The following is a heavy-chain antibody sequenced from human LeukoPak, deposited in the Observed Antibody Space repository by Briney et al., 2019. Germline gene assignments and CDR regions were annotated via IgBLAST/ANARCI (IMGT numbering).Heavy chain of an antibody. V-gene: IGHV3-74*01. CDR1: GFTFSSYW. CDR3: ASSQPGYSSFY. CDR2: INSDGSTT. D-gene: IGHD5-18*01. J-gene: IGHJ4*02. Sequence: GGSLRLSCAASGFTFSSYWMHWVRQAPGKGLVWVSRINSDGSTTSYADSVKDRFTISRDNAKNTLYLQMNSLRAEDMAVYYCASSQPGYSSFYWGQGTLVTISS.